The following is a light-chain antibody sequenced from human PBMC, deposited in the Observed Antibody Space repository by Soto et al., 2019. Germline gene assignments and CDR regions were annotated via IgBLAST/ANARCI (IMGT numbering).Light chain of an antibody. J-gene: IGLJ3*02. V-gene: IGLV2-14*01. CDR3: SSFTTANTWV. CDR1: XXDVGSGNF. Sequence: QSALTQPASVSGSPGXXITISCTXXXXDVGSGNFVSWFQQHPGKAPKLMIYEVTNRPSGVSYRFSGSKSGNTASLTISGLQAEDEADYYCSSFTTANTWVFGGGTKLTVL. CDR2: EVT.